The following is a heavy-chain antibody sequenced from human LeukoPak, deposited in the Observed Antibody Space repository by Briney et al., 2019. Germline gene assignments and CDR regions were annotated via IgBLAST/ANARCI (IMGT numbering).Heavy chain of an antibody. CDR3: AAGGYYDFWSGYFTFDI. J-gene: IGHJ3*02. D-gene: IGHD3-3*01. CDR1: GFTFTSSA. V-gene: IGHV1-58*02. CDR2: IVVGSGNT. Sequence: ASVKVSCKASGFTFTSSAMQWVRQARGQRLEWIGWIVVGSGNTNYAQKFQERVTITRDMSTSTAYMELSSLRSEDTAVYYCAAGGYYDFWSGYFTFDIWAKGQWSPSLQ.